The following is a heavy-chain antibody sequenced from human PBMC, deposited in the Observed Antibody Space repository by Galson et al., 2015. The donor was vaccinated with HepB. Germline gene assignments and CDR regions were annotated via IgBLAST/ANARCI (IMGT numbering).Heavy chain of an antibody. V-gene: IGHV1-46*01. CDR1: GYTFTSYY. CDR3: ARGRQGVVVPAGKLDY. Sequence: SVKVSCKASGYTFTSYYMHWVRQAPGQGLEWMGIINPSGGSTSYAQKFQGRVTMTRDTSTSTVYMELSSLRSEDTAVYYCARGRQGVVVPAGKLDYWGQGTLVTVSS. CDR2: INPSGGST. D-gene: IGHD2-2*01. J-gene: IGHJ4*02.